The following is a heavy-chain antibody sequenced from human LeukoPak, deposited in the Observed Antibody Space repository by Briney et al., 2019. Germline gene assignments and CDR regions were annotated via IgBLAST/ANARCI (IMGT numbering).Heavy chain of an antibody. CDR2: ISGSGGST. J-gene: IGHJ5*02. Sequence: SGGSLRLSCAASGFTFSSYAMSWVRQAPGKGLEWVSAISGSGGSTYYADSVKGRFTISRDNSKNTLYLQMNSLRAEGTAVYYCAKDRGYSYGDLNWFDPWGQGTLVTVSS. D-gene: IGHD5-18*01. CDR1: GFTFSSYA. V-gene: IGHV3-23*01. CDR3: AKDRGYSYGDLNWFDP.